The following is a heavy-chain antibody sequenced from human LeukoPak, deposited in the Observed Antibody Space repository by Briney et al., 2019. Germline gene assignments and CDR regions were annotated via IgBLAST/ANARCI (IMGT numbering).Heavy chain of an antibody. CDR1: GFTFSDYW. D-gene: IGHD3-10*01. CDR3: ATGGSRFGHNTC. CDR2: INEDGSEN. J-gene: IGHJ4*02. V-gene: IGHV3-7*04. Sequence: GGSLRPSCAASGFTFSDYWVTWVRQAPGKGLEWVANINEDGSENSYVDSVKGRFTISRDNAKNSLFLQMNSLRAEDTAVYYCATGGSRFGHNTCWGQGTLVTVSS.